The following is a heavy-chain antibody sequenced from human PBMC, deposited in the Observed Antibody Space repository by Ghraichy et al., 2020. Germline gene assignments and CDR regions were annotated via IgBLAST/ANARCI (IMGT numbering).Heavy chain of an antibody. J-gene: IGHJ6*02. Sequence: GGSLRLSCAASGFTFSRYGMHWVRQAPGKGLEWVSAVSYDGNNKYYEDSVKGRFTSSRDNSKRTLYLQMNSLRADDTAVYYCAKDYDTTGYYTRGNYYGMDVWGQGTTVTVSS. CDR1: GFTFSRYG. D-gene: IGHD3-22*01. V-gene: IGHV3-30*18. CDR2: VSYDGNNK. CDR3: AKDYDTTGYYTRGNYYGMDV.